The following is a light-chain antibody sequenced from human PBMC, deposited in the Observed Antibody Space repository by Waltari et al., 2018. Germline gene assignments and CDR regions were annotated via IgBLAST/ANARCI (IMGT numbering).Light chain of an antibody. CDR3: ISYTSSSAWV. CDR1: SSDVGGYNY. J-gene: IGLJ3*02. V-gene: IGLV2-14*01. CDR2: EVS. Sequence: HSALTQPASVSGSPGQSITISCTGTSSDVGGYNYVPWYQQHPGKAPKLMIYEVSNRPSGVSNRFSGSKSGNTASLTISGLQAEDEADYYCISYTSSSAWVFGGGTKLTVV.